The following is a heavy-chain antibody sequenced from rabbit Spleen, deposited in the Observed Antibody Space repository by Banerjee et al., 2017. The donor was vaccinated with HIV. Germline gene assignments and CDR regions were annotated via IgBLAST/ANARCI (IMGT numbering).Heavy chain of an antibody. CDR2: IYTSSGRT. V-gene: IGHV1S40*01. CDR3: ARWDSYDDYTDSYYFNL. CDR1: GFSFSSGY. D-gene: IGHD2-1*01. J-gene: IGHJ4*01. Sequence: QSLEESGGGLVQPGGSLTLTCTASGFSFSSGYMCWVRQAPGKGLELIACIYTSSGRTYHASWAKGRFTISKTSSTTVTLQMTSLTAADTATYFCARWDSYDDYTDSYYFNLWGPGTLVTVS.